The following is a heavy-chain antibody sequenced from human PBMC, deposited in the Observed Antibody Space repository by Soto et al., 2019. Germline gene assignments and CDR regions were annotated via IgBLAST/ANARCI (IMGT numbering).Heavy chain of an antibody. D-gene: IGHD2-2*02. J-gene: IGHJ4*02. CDR1: GFTFDDYV. CDR3: ARCSSTSCYIMAAFEL. CDR2: INWNGGST. Sequence: EVQLVESGGAVVRPGGSLRLSCAASGFTFDDYVMSWVRQAPGKGMEWVAAINWNGGSTTYSDSLKGRFTISRDNAKNSLQLPIISLRAEDTALYYCARCSSTSCYIMAAFELWGQGTLVTVPS. V-gene: IGHV3-20*04.